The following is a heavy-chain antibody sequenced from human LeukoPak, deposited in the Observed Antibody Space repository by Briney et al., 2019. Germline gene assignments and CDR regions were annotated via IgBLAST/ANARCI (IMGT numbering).Heavy chain of an antibody. J-gene: IGHJ4*02. CDR2: ISGSGGST. CDR1: GFTFSNYA. D-gene: IGHD7-27*01. CDR3: TKGRLGIDY. Sequence: PGGSLRLSCSASGFTFSNYAMSWVRQAPGKGLEWVSAISGSGGSTYYADSVKGRFTISRDNSKNTLYLQMNSLSAEDTAVYYCTKGRLGIDYWGQGTLVTVSS. V-gene: IGHV3-23*01.